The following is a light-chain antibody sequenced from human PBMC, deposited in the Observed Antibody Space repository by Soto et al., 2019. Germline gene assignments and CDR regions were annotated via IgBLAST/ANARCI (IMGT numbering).Light chain of an antibody. CDR3: QQSYSTLWT. Sequence: DIQMTQSPSSLSASVGDRVTITCRASQSISSYLNWYQQKPGKAPKLLIYAASSLQSGVPSRFSGSGSGTDFSLTIISLQPEDFATYFCQQSYSTLWTFGPGTKVDIK. V-gene: IGKV1-39*01. CDR2: AAS. CDR1: QSISSY. J-gene: IGKJ1*01.